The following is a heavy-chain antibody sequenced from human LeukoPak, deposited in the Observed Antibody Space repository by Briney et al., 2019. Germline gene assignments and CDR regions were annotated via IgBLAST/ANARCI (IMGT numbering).Heavy chain of an antibody. CDR2: IYPGDSDT. CDR3: ASPSDYYDSSGYYDDAFDI. J-gene: IGHJ3*02. V-gene: IGHV5-51*03. D-gene: IGHD3-22*01. Sequence: KPGESLTLSCKGSGYTFTSYWIGWVRQMPGKGLEWMGIIYPGDSDTRYSPSFQGQVTISADKSISTAYLQWSSLKASDTAMYYCASPSDYYDSSGYYDDAFDIWGQGTMVTVSS. CDR1: GYTFTSYW.